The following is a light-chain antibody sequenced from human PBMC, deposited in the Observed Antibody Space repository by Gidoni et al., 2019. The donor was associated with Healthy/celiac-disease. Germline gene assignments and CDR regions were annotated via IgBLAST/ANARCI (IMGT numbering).Light chain of an antibody. J-gene: IGLJ2*01. CDR3: QTWDSGTVI. CDR2: QDN. CDR1: TLGDRY. Sequence: SYELIESPSVSVSLGQTATTSCSGDTLGDRYASWYRPRPVQSPVLVIYQDNNRPSGIPERFSGSNSGDTATLTISGTQAVDEADYYCQTWDSGTVIFAGGTKLTVL. V-gene: IGLV3-1*01.